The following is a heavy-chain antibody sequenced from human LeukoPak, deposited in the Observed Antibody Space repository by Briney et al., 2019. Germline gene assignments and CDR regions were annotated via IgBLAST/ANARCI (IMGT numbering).Heavy chain of an antibody. Sequence: HPGGSLRLSCAASGFSFSSDGMSWVRQAPGKGLEWVSGILGLGGAGRTYYADSVKGRFTISRDNSKNTLYLQMNSLRAEDTAVYYCAHGTMYQLDYWGQGTLVTVSS. V-gene: IGHV3-23*01. J-gene: IGHJ4*02. CDR3: AHGTMYQLDY. D-gene: IGHD2-2*01. CDR1: GFSFSSDG. CDR2: ILGLGGAGRT.